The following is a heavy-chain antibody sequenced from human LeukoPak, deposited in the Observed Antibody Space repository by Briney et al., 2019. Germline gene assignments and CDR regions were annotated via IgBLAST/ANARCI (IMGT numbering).Heavy chain of an antibody. Sequence: ASVKVSCKASGYALTSSGITWVRQAPGQGLEWMGWISTYSGNTNYAQGLQGRVSLTTDTSTGTIYLELRSLRSGDTAVYYCARGMGSTTFADFDYWGQGTLVIVSS. CDR3: ARGMGSTTFADFDY. V-gene: IGHV1-18*01. CDR1: GYALTSSG. CDR2: ISTYSGNT. J-gene: IGHJ4*02. D-gene: IGHD2-2*01.